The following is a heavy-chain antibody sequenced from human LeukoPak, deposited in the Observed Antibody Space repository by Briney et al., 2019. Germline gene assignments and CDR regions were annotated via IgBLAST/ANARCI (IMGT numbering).Heavy chain of an antibody. J-gene: IGHJ4*02. Sequence: GGSLRLSCAASGFTFATYAMSWVRLAPGKGLEWVSAISGSGGSTYYADSVKGRFTISRDNSKNTLYLQMNSLRAEDTAVYYCAKTPTLPYCGGDCYQFDYWGQGTLVTVSS. D-gene: IGHD2-21*02. CDR3: AKTPTLPYCGGDCYQFDY. CDR2: ISGSGGST. CDR1: GFTFATYA. V-gene: IGHV3-23*01.